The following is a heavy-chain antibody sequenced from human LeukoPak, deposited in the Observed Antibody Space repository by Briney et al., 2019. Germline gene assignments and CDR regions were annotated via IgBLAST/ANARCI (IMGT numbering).Heavy chain of an antibody. CDR2: IIPIFGTA. V-gene: IGHV1-69*13. CDR3: ARMIVGLEWLFEGSWFDP. CDR1: GGTFSSYA. Sequence: GASVKVSCKASGGTFSSYAISWVRQAPGQGLEWMGGIIPIFGTANYAQKFQGRVTITADESTSTAYMELRSLRSDDTAVYYCARMIVGLEWLFEGSWFDPWGQGTLVTVSS. J-gene: IGHJ5*02. D-gene: IGHD3-3*01.